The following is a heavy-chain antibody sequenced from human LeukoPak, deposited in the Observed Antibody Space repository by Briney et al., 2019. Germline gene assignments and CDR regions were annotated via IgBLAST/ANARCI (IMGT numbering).Heavy chain of an antibody. J-gene: IGHJ5*02. CDR1: GGSISSYY. V-gene: IGHV4-59*12. CDR3: ARGPTVVGAGSWFDP. D-gene: IGHD1-26*01. Sequence: PSETLSLTCTVSGGSISSYYWSRIRQPPGKGLEWIGYIYYSGSTNYNPSLKSRVTISVDTSKNQFSLKLSSVTAADTAVYYCARGPTVVGAGSWFDPWGQGIMVTVSS. CDR2: IYYSGST.